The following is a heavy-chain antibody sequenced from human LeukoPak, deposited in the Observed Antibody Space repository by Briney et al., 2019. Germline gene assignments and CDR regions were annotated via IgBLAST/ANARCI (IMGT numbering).Heavy chain of an antibody. CDR1: GYTFTGYY. CDR3: AREVDCSGGSCYQFDY. CDR2: INPNSGGT. D-gene: IGHD2-15*01. J-gene: IGHJ4*02. V-gene: IGHV1-2*02. Sequence: GASVKVSLKASGYTFTGYYMHWVRQAPGQGLEWMGWINPNSGGTNYAQKFQGRVTMTRDTSISTAYMELSRLRSDDTAVYYCAREVDCSGGSCYQFDYWGQGTLVTVSS.